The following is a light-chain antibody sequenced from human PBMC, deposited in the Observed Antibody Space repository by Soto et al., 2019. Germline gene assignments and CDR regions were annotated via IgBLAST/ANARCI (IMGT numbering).Light chain of an antibody. CDR1: QSVSSN. CDR3: QPYNNWPPWT. J-gene: IGKJ2*02. Sequence: EIVMPQSPATLSVSPGERATLYCRASQSVSSNLAWYQQKSCQDPRLRIYGASTRATGIPVRFSGSRSGTEFTLTICSPQSEDFAYDYCQPYNNWPPWTICLGTKLEI. V-gene: IGKV3-15*01. CDR2: GAS.